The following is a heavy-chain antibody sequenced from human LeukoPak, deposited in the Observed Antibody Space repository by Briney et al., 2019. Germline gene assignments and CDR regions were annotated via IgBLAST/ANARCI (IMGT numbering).Heavy chain of an antibody. CDR2: ISGSGGST. Sequence: GGSLRLSCAASGFTFSSYAMSWVRQAPGKGLEWVSAISGSGGSTYYADSVKGRSTISRDNSKNTLYLQMNSLRAEDTAVYYCARRPNTYYYDSSGYSPATNYFDYWGQGTLVTVSS. CDR1: GFTFSSYA. J-gene: IGHJ4*02. D-gene: IGHD3-22*01. CDR3: ARRPNTYYYDSSGYSPATNYFDY. V-gene: IGHV3-23*01.